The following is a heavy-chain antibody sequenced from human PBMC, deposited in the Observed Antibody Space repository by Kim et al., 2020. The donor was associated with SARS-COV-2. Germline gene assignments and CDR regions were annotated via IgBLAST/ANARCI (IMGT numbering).Heavy chain of an antibody. D-gene: IGHD2-2*01. V-gene: IGHV4-61*01. J-gene: IGHJ4*02. CDR2: IYYTGST. CDR3: ERDSKICSSTSCYYY. Sequence: SETLSLTCTVSGGSVSSGSYYWSWIRQPPGKGLEWIGYIYYTGSTNYNPSLKSRVTISVDTSKNQFSLKLSSVTAADTAVYYCERDSKICSSTSCYYYWGQGTLVTVSS. CDR1: GGSVSSGSYY.